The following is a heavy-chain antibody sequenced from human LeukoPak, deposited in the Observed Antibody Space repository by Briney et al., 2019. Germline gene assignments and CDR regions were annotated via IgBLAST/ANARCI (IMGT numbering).Heavy chain of an antibody. Sequence: ASVKGSCKASGYTFTSYDINWGRQATGQGREWRGWMNPNSGNTGYAQKFQGRVTMTRNTSISTAYMELSSLRSEDTAVYYCARSVARRGRGLDYWGQGTLVTVSS. V-gene: IGHV1-8*01. CDR1: GYTFTSYD. J-gene: IGHJ4*02. CDR2: MNPNSGNT. D-gene: IGHD5-12*01. CDR3: ARSVARRGRGLDY.